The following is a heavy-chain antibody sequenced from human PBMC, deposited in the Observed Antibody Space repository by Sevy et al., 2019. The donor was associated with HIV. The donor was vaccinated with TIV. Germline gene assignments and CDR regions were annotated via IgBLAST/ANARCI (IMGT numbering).Heavy chain of an antibody. J-gene: IGHJ6*02. CDR1: GFTVSSNY. Sequence: GGSLRLSCAASGFTVSSNYMSWVRQAPGKGLEWVSVIYSGGSTYYADSVKGRLTISRDNSKNTLYLQMNSLRTEDTAVYYCARDSILTSYYYYGMDVLGQGTTVTVSS. CDR2: IYSGGST. CDR3: ARDSILTSYYYYGMDV. V-gene: IGHV3-53*01. D-gene: IGHD6-6*01.